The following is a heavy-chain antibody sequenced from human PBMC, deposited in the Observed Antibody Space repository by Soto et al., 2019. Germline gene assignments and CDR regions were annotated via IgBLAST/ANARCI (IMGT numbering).Heavy chain of an antibody. V-gene: IGHV4-61*01. J-gene: IGHJ4*02. D-gene: IGHD3-16*01. CDR1: GGSVSSGSYY. CDR3: AREEAGYDYVWGSFY. Sequence: QVQLQESGPGLVKPSETLSLTCTVSGGSVSSGSYYCSWIRQPPGKGLEWNGYIYYSGSTNYNPSLKSRVSISVDTSKNQFSLKLSSVTAADTAVYYCAREEAGYDYVWGSFYWGQGTLVTVSS. CDR2: IYYSGST.